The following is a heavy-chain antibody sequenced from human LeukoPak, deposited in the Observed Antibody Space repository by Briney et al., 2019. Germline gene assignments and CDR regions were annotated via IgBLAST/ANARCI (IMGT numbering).Heavy chain of an antibody. V-gene: IGHV3-21*01. CDR3: ARVGYVDTAMATDY. CDR2: ISSSSSYI. Sequence: GGSLRLSCAVSGFTFSSYSMNWVRQAPGKGLEWVSSISSSSSYIYYADSVKGRFTISRDNAKNSLYLQMNSLRAEDTAVYYCARVGYVDTAMATDYWGQGTLVTVSS. CDR1: GFTFSSYS. J-gene: IGHJ4*02. D-gene: IGHD5-18*01.